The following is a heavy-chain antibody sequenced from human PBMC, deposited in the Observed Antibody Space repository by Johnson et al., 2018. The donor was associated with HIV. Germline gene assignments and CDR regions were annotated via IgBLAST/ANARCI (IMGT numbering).Heavy chain of an antibody. CDR1: GFTFSDYY. CDR2: INWNGGGT. CDR3: AREGVSPANAFDI. Sequence: EVQLVESGGGVVQPGRSLRLSCAASGFTFSDYYMSWIRQAPGKGLEWVSGINWNGGGTGYADSVKGRFTISRDNAKNSLYLQMNSLRAEDTALYYCAREGVSPANAFDIWGQGTLVTVSS. J-gene: IGHJ3*02. V-gene: IGHV3-20*04. D-gene: IGHD5/OR15-5a*01.